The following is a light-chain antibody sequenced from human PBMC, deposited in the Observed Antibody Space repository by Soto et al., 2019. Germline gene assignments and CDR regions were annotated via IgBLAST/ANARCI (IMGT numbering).Light chain of an antibody. CDR1: QSVKTW. J-gene: IGKJ1*01. CDR2: KAT. CDR3: QQYNNYFT. Sequence: IQLTQAPCPVCSSRGDRVTIPCWASQSVKTWLDWFQQKPGKAPKLLIYKATILETGVPSRFSGSGSETEFTLTISSLQPDDLGTYYCQQYNNYFTFGQGTKV. V-gene: IGKV1-5*03.